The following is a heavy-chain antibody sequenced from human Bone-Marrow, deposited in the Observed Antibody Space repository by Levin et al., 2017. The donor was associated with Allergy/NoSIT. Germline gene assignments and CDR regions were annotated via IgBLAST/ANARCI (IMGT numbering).Heavy chain of an antibody. D-gene: IGHD6-19*01. CDR1: GYTFTTYF. J-gene: IGHJ5*02. CDR2: INPNSGGT. CDR3: ARDYSDALEYSSS. Sequence: ASVKVSCKTYGYTFTTYFIQWVRQAPGQGLEWMGWINPNSGGTNYAQKFQGRVTLTRDTSISTAYMELTRLRSDDTAMYYCARDYSDALEYSSSWGQGTLVTVSS. V-gene: IGHV1-2*02.